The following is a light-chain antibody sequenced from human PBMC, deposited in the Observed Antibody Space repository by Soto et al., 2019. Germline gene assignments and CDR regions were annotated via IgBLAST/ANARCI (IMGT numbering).Light chain of an antibody. J-gene: IGKJ1*01. CDR3: QQYGSSSWT. Sequence: EIVLTQSPGTRSLSPGKRATLSCRASQSYSSSYLAWYQQRPGQAPRLLIYGASSRATGIPDRFSGSGSGTEFTLTISRLEPEDFAVYYCQQYGSSSWTFGQGTKVEIK. CDR2: GAS. CDR1: QSYSSSY. V-gene: IGKV3-20*01.